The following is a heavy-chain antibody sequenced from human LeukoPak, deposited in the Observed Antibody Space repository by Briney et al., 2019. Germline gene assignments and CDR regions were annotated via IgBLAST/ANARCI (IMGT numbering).Heavy chain of an antibody. Sequence: GGSLRLSRAASGFTFSAYAMSWVRQAPGEGLEWVSSISGRGDTTYYADSVKGRFTISRDNSKNTLYVQMSSLRAEDTAVYYCAKDGYYDSSGYPYYFDYWGHGALVTVSS. V-gene: IGHV3-23*01. J-gene: IGHJ4*01. D-gene: IGHD3-22*01. CDR2: ISGRGDTT. CDR3: AKDGYYDSSGYPYYFDY. CDR1: GFTFSAYA.